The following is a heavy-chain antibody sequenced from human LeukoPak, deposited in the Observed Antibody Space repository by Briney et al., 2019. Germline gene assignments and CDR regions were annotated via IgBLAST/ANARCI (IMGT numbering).Heavy chain of an antibody. Sequence: GGSLRLSCAASGFTFDDYAMHWVRQAPGKGLEWVSGISWNSGSIGYADSVKGRFAISRDNAKSSLYLQMNSLRAEDTALYYCAKDARYGSGSYYGMDVWGQGTTVTVSS. CDR3: AKDARYGSGSYYGMDV. J-gene: IGHJ6*02. CDR2: ISWNSGSI. CDR1: GFTFDDYA. V-gene: IGHV3-9*01. D-gene: IGHD3-10*01.